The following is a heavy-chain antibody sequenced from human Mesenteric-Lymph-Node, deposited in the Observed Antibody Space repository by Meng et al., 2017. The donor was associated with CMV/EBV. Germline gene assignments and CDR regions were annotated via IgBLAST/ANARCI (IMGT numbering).Heavy chain of an antibody. D-gene: IGHD3-9*01. CDR3: ARGSSYDILTGYFDY. CDR1: GWSFGGYY. CDR2: INHSGST. Sequence: GTLSVSCAVYGWSFGGYYWSWIRQSPEKVLEWIGEINHSGSTTYNPSFTSRIIISVDTSTNQISLNMSSVTAADTAVYYCARGSSYDILTGYFDYWGQGALVTVSS. V-gene: IGHV4-34*01. J-gene: IGHJ4*02.